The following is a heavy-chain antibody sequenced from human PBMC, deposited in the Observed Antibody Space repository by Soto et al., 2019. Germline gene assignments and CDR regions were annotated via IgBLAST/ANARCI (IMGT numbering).Heavy chain of an antibody. J-gene: IGHJ3*02. Sequence: GGSLRLSCAASGFTFSSYAMHWVRQAPGKGLEWVAVISYDGSNKYYADSVKGRFTISRDNSKNTLYLQMNSLRAEDTAVYYCARDLSRSGYYTSSFDIWGQGAMVTVSS. CDR2: ISYDGSNK. D-gene: IGHD3-3*01. CDR3: ARDLSRSGYYTSSFDI. V-gene: IGHV3-30-3*01. CDR1: GFTFSSYA.